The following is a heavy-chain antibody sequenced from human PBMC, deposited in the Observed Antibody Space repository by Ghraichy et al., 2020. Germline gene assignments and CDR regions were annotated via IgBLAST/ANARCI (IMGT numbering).Heavy chain of an antibody. J-gene: IGHJ6*03. Sequence: GGSLRLSCAASGFTFSSYSMNWVRQAPGKGLEWVSSISSSSSSYIYYADSVKGRFTISRDNAKNSLYLQMNSLRAEDTAVYYCARDGWNDQHYYMDVWGKGTTVTVSS. CDR2: ISSSSSSYI. D-gene: IGHD1-1*01. CDR3: ARDGWNDQHYYMDV. CDR1: GFTFSSYS. V-gene: IGHV3-21*01.